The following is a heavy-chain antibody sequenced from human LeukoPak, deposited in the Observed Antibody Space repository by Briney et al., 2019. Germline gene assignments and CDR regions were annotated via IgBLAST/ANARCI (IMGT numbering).Heavy chain of an antibody. D-gene: IGHD4/OR15-4a*01. CDR1: GFTFSSYD. V-gene: IGHV3-13*04. J-gene: IGHJ2*01. CDR2: IGIAGDT. Sequence: PGGSLRLPCAASGFTFSSYDMHWVRQATGKGLEWVSAIGIAGDTYYAGSVKGRFTISRENAKNSLYLQMNSLRAGDTAVYYCARDRLSNGAGWYFDLWGRGTLVTVSS. CDR3: ARDRLSNGAGWYFDL.